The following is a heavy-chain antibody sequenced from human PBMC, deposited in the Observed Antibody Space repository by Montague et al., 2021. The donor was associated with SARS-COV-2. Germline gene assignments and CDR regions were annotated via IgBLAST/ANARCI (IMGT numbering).Heavy chain of an antibody. J-gene: IGHJ4*02. Sequence: SVKVSCKVSGNTLTDLSMHWVRQAPGKGLEWMGGFDPEDGETVYAQKFQGRVTMTEDTSTDTAYMELSSLRSEDTAVYYCATIPLHYYDSSRYFDYWGQGTLVTVSS. V-gene: IGHV1-24*01. CDR2: FDPEDGET. CDR1: GNTLTDLS. D-gene: IGHD3-22*01. CDR3: ATIPLHYYDSSRYFDY.